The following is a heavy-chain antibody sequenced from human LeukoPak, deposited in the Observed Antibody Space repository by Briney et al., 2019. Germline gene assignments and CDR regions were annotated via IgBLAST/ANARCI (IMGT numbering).Heavy chain of an antibody. Sequence: PSETLSLTCTVSGGSISSGDYYWSWIRQPPGKGLEWIGYIYYSGSTYYNPSLKSRVTISVDTSKNQFSLKLSSVTAADTAVYYCASLPFYFDGSGSYYHYWGQGTLVTVSS. CDR3: ASLPFYFDGSGSYYHY. V-gene: IGHV4-30-4*01. D-gene: IGHD3-22*01. CDR2: IYYSGST. CDR1: GGSISSGDYY. J-gene: IGHJ4*02.